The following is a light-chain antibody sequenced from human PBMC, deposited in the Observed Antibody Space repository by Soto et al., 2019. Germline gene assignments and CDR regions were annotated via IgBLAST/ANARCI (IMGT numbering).Light chain of an antibody. CDR3: QRYGSSPLYT. CDR1: QSVSSSH. J-gene: IGKJ2*01. CDR2: GAS. V-gene: IGKV3-20*01. Sequence: EIVLTQSPGTLSLSPGERATLSCRASQSVSSSHLAWYQQRPGQAPRLLIYGASSRATGIPDRFSGSGSGTDFTLTISRLEPEDFAVYYCQRYGSSPLYTFGQGTKLEI.